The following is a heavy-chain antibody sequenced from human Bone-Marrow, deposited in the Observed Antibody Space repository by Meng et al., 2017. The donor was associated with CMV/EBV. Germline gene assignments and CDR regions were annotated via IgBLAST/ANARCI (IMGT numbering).Heavy chain of an antibody. CDR2: ISSSSSYI. J-gene: IGHJ4*02. CDR1: GFTFSSYS. CDR3: ARSIVGATRLFDY. D-gene: IGHD1-26*01. V-gene: IGHV3-21*01. Sequence: LSLTCAASGFTFSSYSMSWVRQAPGKGLEWVSSISSSSSYIYYADSVKGRFTISRDNAKNSLYLQMNSLRAEDTAVYYCARSIVGATRLFDYWGQGTLVTVSS.